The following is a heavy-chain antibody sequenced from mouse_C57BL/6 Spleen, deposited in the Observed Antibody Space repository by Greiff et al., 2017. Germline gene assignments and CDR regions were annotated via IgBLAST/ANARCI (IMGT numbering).Heavy chain of an antibody. D-gene: IGHD1-1*01. V-gene: IGHV1-55*01. CDR1: GYTFTSYW. Sequence: VQLQQPGAELVQPGASVKMSCKASGYTFTSYWITWVKQRPGQGLEWIGDIYPGCGSTNYNEKFKSKATLPVDTSSSTAYMQLSNLTSEDSAVYYCATEENYYGSNPFDYWGQGTTLTVSS. CDR2: IYPGCGST. CDR3: ATEENYYGSNPFDY. J-gene: IGHJ2*01.